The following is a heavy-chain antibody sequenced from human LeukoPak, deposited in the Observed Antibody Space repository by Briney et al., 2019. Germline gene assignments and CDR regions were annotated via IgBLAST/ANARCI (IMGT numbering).Heavy chain of an antibody. J-gene: IGHJ4*02. Sequence: GSSVKVSCKASGGTFSSYAISWMRQAPGQGLEWMGGIIPIFGTANYAQKFQGRVTITTDESTSTAYMELSSLRSEDTAVYYCARLNFFGTYYFDYWGQGTLVTVSS. V-gene: IGHV1-69*05. D-gene: IGHD3-10*01. CDR2: IIPIFGTA. CDR1: GGTFSSYA. CDR3: ARLNFFGTYYFDY.